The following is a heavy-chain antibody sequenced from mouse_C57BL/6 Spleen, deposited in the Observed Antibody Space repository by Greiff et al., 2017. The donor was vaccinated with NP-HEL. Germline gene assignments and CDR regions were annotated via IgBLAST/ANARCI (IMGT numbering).Heavy chain of an antibody. D-gene: IGHD1-1*01. Sequence: EVQRVESGGGLVKPGGSLKLSCAASGFTFSSYAMSWVRQTPEKRLEWVATISDGGSYTYYPDNVKGRFTISRDNAKNNLYLQMSHLKSEDTAMYYCEKLRWLAYWGQGTLVTVSA. CDR2: ISDGGSYT. V-gene: IGHV5-4*01. CDR3: EKLRWLAY. J-gene: IGHJ3*01. CDR1: GFTFSSYA.